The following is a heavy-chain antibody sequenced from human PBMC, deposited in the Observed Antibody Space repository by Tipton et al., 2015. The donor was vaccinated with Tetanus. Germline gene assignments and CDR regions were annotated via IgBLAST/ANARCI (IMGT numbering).Heavy chain of an antibody. CDR3: ASGSTLDY. CDR2: TYYRSKWYY. Sequence: GLVKPSQTLSLTCAISGDSVSSNSVAWSWTRQSPSRGLEWLGRTYYRSKWYYGYAVAVKSRLSVNPDTSKNQFSLHLNSVTPEDTAVYYCASGSTLDYWGQGTLVTVSS. V-gene: IGHV6-1*01. D-gene: IGHD6-25*01. J-gene: IGHJ4*02. CDR1: GDSVSSNSVA.